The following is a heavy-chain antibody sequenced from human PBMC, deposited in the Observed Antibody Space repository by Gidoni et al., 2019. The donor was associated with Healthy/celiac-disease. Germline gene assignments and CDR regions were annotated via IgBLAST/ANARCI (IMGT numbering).Heavy chain of an antibody. Sequence: EVQLVDSGGGLVKPGVSLRLSCPSSGFTFSSYSMSWVRQAPGKGLEWVSSISSSSSYIYYADSVKGRFTITRDNAKNSLYLQMNSLRAEDTAVYYCASREGWLQSPLDYWGQRTLVTVSS. CDR3: ASREGWLQSPLDY. CDR1: GFTFSSYS. V-gene: IGHV3-21*01. CDR2: ISSSSSYI. J-gene: IGHJ4*02. D-gene: IGHD5-12*01.